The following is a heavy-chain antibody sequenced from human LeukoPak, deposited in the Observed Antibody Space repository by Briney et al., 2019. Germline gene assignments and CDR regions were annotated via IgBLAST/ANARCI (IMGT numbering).Heavy chain of an antibody. Sequence: PSETLSLTCTVSGGSISSYYWSWIRQPAGKGLEWIGRIYTSGSTNYNPSLKSRVTMSVDTSKNQFSLKLSSVTAADTAVYYYARDRSSSSSTIYNWFDPWGQGTLVTVSS. J-gene: IGHJ5*02. CDR1: GGSISSYY. D-gene: IGHD2-2*01. CDR3: ARDRSSSSSTIYNWFDP. V-gene: IGHV4-4*07. CDR2: IYTSGST.